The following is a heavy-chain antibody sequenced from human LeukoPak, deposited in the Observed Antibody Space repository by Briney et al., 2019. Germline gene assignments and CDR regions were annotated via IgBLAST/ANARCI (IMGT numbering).Heavy chain of an antibody. V-gene: IGHV3-7*01. CDR3: AKGLSGYTYGSRPYYYHSMDV. D-gene: IGHD5-18*01. CDR1: GFTFSSYW. CDR2: IKQDGSEK. Sequence: GGSLRLSCAASGFTFSSYWMSWVRQAPGKGLEWVANIKQDGSEKYYVDSVKGRFTISRDNAKNSLYLQMNSLRAEDTAVYYCAKGLSGYTYGSRPYYYHSMDVWGKGTTVTISS. J-gene: IGHJ6*03.